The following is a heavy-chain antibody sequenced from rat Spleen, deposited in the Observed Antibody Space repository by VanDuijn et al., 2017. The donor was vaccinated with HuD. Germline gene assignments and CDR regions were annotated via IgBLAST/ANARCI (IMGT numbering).Heavy chain of an antibody. Sequence: EVQLKESGPGLVQPSQTLSLTCTVSGFSLTDYSVHWVRQPPGKGLEWMGVMWSAGNTGYNSALKSRLSISRDPSKSQILLKMNSLQTEDTAIYYCARDRGAAGFDYWGQGVMVTVSS. D-gene: IGHD1-2*01. CDR3: ARDRGAAGFDY. V-gene: IGHV2S63*01. CDR2: MWSAGNT. J-gene: IGHJ2*01. CDR1: GFSLTDYS.